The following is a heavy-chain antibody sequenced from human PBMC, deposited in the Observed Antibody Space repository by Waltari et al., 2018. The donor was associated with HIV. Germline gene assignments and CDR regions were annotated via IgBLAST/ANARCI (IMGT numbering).Heavy chain of an antibody. D-gene: IGHD3-16*01. CDR1: GFTFDDYA. Sequence: EVQLVESGGGLVQPGRSLRLSCAASGFTFDDYAIHWVRQPPGKGLEWVSSISWNSGTIVYADSVKGRFTISRDNPKNSLYLEMNSLRAEDTALYYCAKDADPRYHAFHIWGQGTMVTVSS. V-gene: IGHV3-9*01. CDR2: ISWNSGTI. J-gene: IGHJ3*02. CDR3: AKDADPRYHAFHI.